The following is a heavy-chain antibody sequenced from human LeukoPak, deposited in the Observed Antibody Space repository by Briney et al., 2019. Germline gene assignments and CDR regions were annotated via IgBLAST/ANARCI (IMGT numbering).Heavy chain of an antibody. CDR1: GFTFDDYA. V-gene: IGHV3-23*01. D-gene: IGHD3-9*01. Sequence: GGSLRLSCAASGFTFDDYAMHWVRQAPGKGLEWVSGISDSGAATYYADSVKGRFIVSRDNSKNTLYLQMSSLRADDTAVYYCAKGLRYFDWKRGFDPWGQGTLVTVSS. CDR2: ISDSGAAT. J-gene: IGHJ5*02. CDR3: AKGLRYFDWKRGFDP.